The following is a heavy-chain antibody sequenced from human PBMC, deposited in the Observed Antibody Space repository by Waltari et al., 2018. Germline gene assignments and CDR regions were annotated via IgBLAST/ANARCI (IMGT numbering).Heavy chain of an antibody. CDR3: ARGAHGDYVDAFDI. Sequence: VQLVESGGGLVQPGGSLRLPCAASGFTFSSYAMHWVRQAPGKGLEWVAVISYDGSNKYYADSVKGRFTISRDNSKNTLYLQMNSLRAEDTAVYYCARGAHGDYVDAFDIWGQGTMVTVSS. V-gene: IGHV3-30-3*01. CDR1: GFTFSSYA. J-gene: IGHJ3*02. D-gene: IGHD4-17*01. CDR2: ISYDGSNK.